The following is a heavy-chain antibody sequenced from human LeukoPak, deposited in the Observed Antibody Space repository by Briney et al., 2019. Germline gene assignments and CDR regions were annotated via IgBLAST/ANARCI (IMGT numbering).Heavy chain of an antibody. Sequence: NTSETLSLTCTVSGGSISRYYWSWIRRPPGKGLESIGYIDDSGNTNYNPSLKSQVTISVDKSKNQFSLKLSFVTAADTAMYYCARSDYHNSGSHTVFDAFDIWGKGTRVTVSS. CDR2: IDDSGNT. J-gene: IGHJ3*02. CDR1: GGSISRYY. D-gene: IGHD3-10*01. CDR3: ARSDYHNSGSHTVFDAFDI. V-gene: IGHV4-59*01.